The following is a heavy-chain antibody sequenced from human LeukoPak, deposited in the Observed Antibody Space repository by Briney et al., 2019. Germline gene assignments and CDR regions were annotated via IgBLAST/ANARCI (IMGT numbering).Heavy chain of an antibody. CDR2: IYTSGST. CDR3: ARSAHGGNAGVFDY. CDR1: GGSISSYY. Sequence: SETLSLTCTVSGGSISSYYWSWIRQPAGKGLEWIGHIYTSGSTNYNPSLKSPATMSVDTSKNQFSLKLNSVTAADTAVYYCARSAHGGNAGVFDYWGQGTLVTVSS. J-gene: IGHJ4*02. D-gene: IGHD4-23*01. V-gene: IGHV4-4*07.